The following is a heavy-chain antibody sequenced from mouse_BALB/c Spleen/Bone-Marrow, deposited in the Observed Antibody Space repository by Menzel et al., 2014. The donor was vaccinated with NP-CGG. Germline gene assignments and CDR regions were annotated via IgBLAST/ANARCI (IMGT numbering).Heavy chain of an antibody. D-gene: IGHD1-1*01. J-gene: IGHJ3*01. V-gene: IGHV14-3*02. Sequence: VQLQQSGAELVKPGASVKLSCTPSGFNIKDTHMHWVKQRPEQGLEWIGRIDPANGNTKYDPNFQGKATITADTSSNTASLQFSTLTSEDTAVFAWAGDYANTAWFAPRGQRALVTLS. CDR1: GFNIKDTH. CDR2: IDPANGNT. CDR3: AGDYANTAWFAP.